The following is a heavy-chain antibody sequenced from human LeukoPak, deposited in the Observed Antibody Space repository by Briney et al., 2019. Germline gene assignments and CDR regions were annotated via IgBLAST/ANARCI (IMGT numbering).Heavy chain of an antibody. D-gene: IGHD3-10*01. CDR3: ARGIRGVIITTNYYNMDV. Sequence: SETLSLTCAVYGRSFSGYYWSWVRQPPGKGLEWMGEVNHSGRTSYNPSLKSRVTISADTSKNQFSLRMTSLTAADTAVYYCARGIRGVIITTNYYNMDVWGPGTTVTVSS. J-gene: IGHJ6*03. V-gene: IGHV4-34*01. CDR2: VNHSGRT. CDR1: GRSFSGYY.